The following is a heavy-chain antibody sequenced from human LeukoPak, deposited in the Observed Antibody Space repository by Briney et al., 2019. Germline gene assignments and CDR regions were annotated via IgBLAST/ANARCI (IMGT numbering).Heavy chain of an antibody. Sequence: PSETLSLTCTVSGGSISSYYWSWIRHPPGKGLEWIGYIYYSGSTNYNPSLKSRVTISVDTSKNQFSLKLSSVTAADTAVYYCARAGFYDNDYWGQGTLVTVSS. D-gene: IGHD5/OR15-5a*01. CDR2: IYYSGST. CDR1: GGSISSYY. J-gene: IGHJ4*02. V-gene: IGHV4-59*01. CDR3: ARAGFYDNDY.